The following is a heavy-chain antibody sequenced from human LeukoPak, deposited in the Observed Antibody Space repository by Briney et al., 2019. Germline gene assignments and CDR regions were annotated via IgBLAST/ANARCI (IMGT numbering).Heavy chain of an antibody. Sequence: PGGSLRLSCVPSGFSFSNYAMSWVRQAPGKGLEWVSSISGSGGSTHYADSVKGRFTISRDKTKNTLYLQMNSLRAEDTGVYYCAKDHYWSIDYWGRGTLVTVSS. J-gene: IGHJ4*02. V-gene: IGHV3-23*01. CDR2: ISGSGGST. CDR1: GFSFSNYA. D-gene: IGHD3-3*01. CDR3: AKDHYWSIDY.